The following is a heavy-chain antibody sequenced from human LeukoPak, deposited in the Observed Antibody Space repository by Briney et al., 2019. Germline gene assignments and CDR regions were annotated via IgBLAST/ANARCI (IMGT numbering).Heavy chain of an antibody. Sequence: GGSLRLSCAASRFTFSSYSMNWVRQAPGKGLEWVSYISSSSSTIYYADSVKGRFTISRDNAKNSLYLQMNSLRAEDTAVYYCASPKASPLYMDVWGKGTTVTVSS. J-gene: IGHJ6*03. CDR1: RFTFSSYS. V-gene: IGHV3-48*01. CDR3: ASPKASPLYMDV. CDR2: ISSSSSTI.